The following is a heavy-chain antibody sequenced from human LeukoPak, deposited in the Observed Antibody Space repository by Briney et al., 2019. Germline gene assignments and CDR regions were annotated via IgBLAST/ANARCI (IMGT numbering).Heavy chain of an antibody. D-gene: IGHD4-11*01. CDR1: GGIFSKSV. CDR3: APTVF. V-gene: IGHV1-69*13. CDR2: IIPMFATA. Sequence: SVKVSCKASGGIFSKSVISWVRQAAGQGLEWMGGIIPMFATANYAQNFQGRLTITADESTNTAQMELSGLRSEDTAVYYCAPTVFWGQGTLVTVSS. J-gene: IGHJ4*02.